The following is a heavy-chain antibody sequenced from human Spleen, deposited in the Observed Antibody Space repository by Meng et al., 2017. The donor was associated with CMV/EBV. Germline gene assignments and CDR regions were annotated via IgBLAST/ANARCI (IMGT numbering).Heavy chain of an antibody. CDR2: INPNSGGT. CDR1: GYTFTGYY. J-gene: IGHJ6*02. V-gene: IGHV1-2*02. CDR3: ARAGLGIVIEPRTMPGETYYFSSLDV. Sequence: ASVKVSCKTSGYTFTGYYMHWVRQAPGQGLEWMGWINPNSGGTKYAQNFQGRVTMTRDTSFTTAYMELTSLRSDATAVYYCARAGLGIVIEPRTMPGETYYFSSLDVWGQGTAVTVSS. D-gene: IGHD2/OR15-2a*01.